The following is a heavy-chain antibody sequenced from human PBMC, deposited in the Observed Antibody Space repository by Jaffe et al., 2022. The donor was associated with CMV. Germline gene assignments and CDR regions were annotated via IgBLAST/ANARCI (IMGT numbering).Heavy chain of an antibody. V-gene: IGHV3-15*01. J-gene: IGHJ4*02. Sequence: EVQLVESGGGLVKPGGSLRLSCAASGFTFSNAWMSWVRQAPGKGLEWVGRIKSKTDGGTTDYAAPVKGRFTISRDDSKNTLYLQMNSLKTEDTAVYYCTTLSEWELLEGNDYWGQGTLVTVSS. CDR2: IKSKTDGGTT. CDR1: GFTFSNAW. CDR3: TTLSEWELLEGNDY. D-gene: IGHD1-26*01.